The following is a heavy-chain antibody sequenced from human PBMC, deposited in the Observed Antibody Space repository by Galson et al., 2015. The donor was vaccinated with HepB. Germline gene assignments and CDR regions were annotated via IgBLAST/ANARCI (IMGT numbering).Heavy chain of an antibody. V-gene: IGHV3-30*02. CDR2: IRYDGSNK. CDR1: GFTFSSYG. J-gene: IGHJ4*02. Sequence: SLRLSCAASGFTFSSYGMHWVRQAPGKGLEWVAFIRYDGSNKYYADSVKGRFTISRDNSKNTLYLQMNSLRAEDTAVYYCAKDPWRGYSYGTLDYWGQGTLVTVSS. CDR3: AKDPWRGYSYGTLDY. D-gene: IGHD5-18*01.